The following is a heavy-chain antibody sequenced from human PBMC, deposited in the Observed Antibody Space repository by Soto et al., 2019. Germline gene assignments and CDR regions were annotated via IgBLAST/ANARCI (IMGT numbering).Heavy chain of an antibody. Sequence: SETLSLTCAVYGGSFSGYYWSWIRQPPGKGLEWIGEINHSGSTNSNPSLKSRVTISVDTSNNQFSLKLNSVTAADTAVYYCARGRGIVPFWYFDLWGRGTLVTVSS. CDR2: INHSGST. CDR1: GGSFSGYY. V-gene: IGHV4-34*01. D-gene: IGHD2-8*01. J-gene: IGHJ2*01. CDR3: ARGRGIVPFWYFDL.